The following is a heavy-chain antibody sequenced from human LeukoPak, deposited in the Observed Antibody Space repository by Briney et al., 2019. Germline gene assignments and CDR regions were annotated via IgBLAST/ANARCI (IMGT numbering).Heavy chain of an antibody. Sequence: ASAKVSCKASGYTFTGYYMHWVRQAPGQGLEWMGWINPNSGGTDYAQKFQGRVTLTRDTSISTAYMELSRLRSDDTAVYYCARVVVAAPLNWFDPWGQGTLVTVSS. CDR2: INPNSGGT. CDR3: ARVVVAAPLNWFDP. D-gene: IGHD2-15*01. V-gene: IGHV1-2*02. J-gene: IGHJ5*02. CDR1: GYTFTGYY.